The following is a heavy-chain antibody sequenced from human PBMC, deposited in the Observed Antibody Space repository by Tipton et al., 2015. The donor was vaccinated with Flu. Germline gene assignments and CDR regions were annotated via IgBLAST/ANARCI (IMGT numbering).Heavy chain of an antibody. D-gene: IGHD4-17*01. CDR3: ARDYGDYFFDY. V-gene: IGHV3-23*01. CDR2: IRGSAGRGAGT. Sequence: GSLRLSCAASGFIFSRYAMSWVRQAPGKGLEWVSNIRGSAGRGAGTYYADSVKGRFSISRDNSKNTLYLQMNSLRAEDTAVYYCARDYGDYFFDYWGQGTLVTVSS. J-gene: IGHJ4*02. CDR1: GFIFSRYA.